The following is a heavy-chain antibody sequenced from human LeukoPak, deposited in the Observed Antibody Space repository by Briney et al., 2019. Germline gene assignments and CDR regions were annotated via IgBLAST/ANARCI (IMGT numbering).Heavy chain of an antibody. D-gene: IGHD2-15*01. J-gene: IGHJ5*02. V-gene: IGHV1-2*02. Sequence: ASVKVSCKASGYTFTGYYMHWVRQAPGQGLEWMGWINPNSGGTNYAQKFQGRVTLTRDTSISTAYMELSRLRSDDTAVYYCARDLAGYIVGNWFDPWGQGTLVTVSS. CDR3: ARDLAGYIVGNWFDP. CDR2: INPNSGGT. CDR1: GYTFTGYY.